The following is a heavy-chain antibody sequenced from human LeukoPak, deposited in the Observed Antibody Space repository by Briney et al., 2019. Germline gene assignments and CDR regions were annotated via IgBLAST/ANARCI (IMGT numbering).Heavy chain of an antibody. CDR3: TKDYCGKFCSAV. D-gene: IGHD3-9*01. Sequence: PGGSLRLSCAASGFTFSAFGMNWVRQAPGKGLEWVSTITNSGGSTYYVDSVKGRFAISRDNSKNPLYLQMNSLRAEDTAKYYCTKDYCGKFCSAVWGQGTTVTVSS. V-gene: IGHV3-23*01. J-gene: IGHJ6*02. CDR1: GFTFSAFG. CDR2: ITNSGGST.